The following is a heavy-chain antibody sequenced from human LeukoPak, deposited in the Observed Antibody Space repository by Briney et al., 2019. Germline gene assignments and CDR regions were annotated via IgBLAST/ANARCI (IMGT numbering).Heavy chain of an antibody. Sequence: ASVKVSCKASGGTFSSYAISWVRQAPGQGLEWMGGIIPIFGTANYAQKFQGRVTITADESTSTAYMELSSLRFEDTAVYYCARDRPVAAAAFDDAFDIWGQGTMVTASS. CDR2: IIPIFGTA. CDR1: GGTFSSYA. CDR3: ARDRPVAAAAFDDAFDI. J-gene: IGHJ3*02. V-gene: IGHV1-69*13. D-gene: IGHD6-13*01.